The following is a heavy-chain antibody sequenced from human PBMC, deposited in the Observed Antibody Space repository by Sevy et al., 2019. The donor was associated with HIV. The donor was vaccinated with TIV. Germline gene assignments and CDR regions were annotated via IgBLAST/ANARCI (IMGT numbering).Heavy chain of an antibody. CDR2: IKQDGSEK. D-gene: IGHD6-19*01. J-gene: IGHJ4*02. Sequence: GGSLRLSCAASGFTFSSYWMSWVRQAPGKGLEWVANIKQDGSEKYYVDSVKGRFTISRDNAKNSLYLQMNSLRAEDTAVYCCARAAGSGWYDYWGQGTLVTVSS. CDR3: ARAAGSGWYDY. V-gene: IGHV3-7*03. CDR1: GFTFSSYW.